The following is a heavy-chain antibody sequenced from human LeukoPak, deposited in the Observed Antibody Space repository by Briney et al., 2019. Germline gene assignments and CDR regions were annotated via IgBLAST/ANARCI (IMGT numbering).Heavy chain of an antibody. J-gene: IGHJ4*02. Sequence: GGSLRLSCAASGFSFNSDWMDWVRQAPGKGLEWVANIKHDESEKNYLDSVKGRFTISRDNAQNSLYLQMNSLRAEDTAVYYCAKDVWRYSGSYYDFDYWGQGTLVTVSS. CDR3: AKDVWRYSGSYYDFDY. CDR2: IKHDESEK. CDR1: GFSFNSDW. D-gene: IGHD1-26*01. V-gene: IGHV3-7*03.